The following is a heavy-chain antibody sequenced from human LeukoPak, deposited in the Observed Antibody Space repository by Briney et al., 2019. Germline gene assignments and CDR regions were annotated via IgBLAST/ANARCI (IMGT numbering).Heavy chain of an antibody. Sequence: SGPTLVKPTQPLTLTCTLSGFSLSTSAVGVGWIRQPPGKALEWLALMYWDNDKRYSPSLKSRLTITKDPSKNQVVLTMTNMDPVDTATYSCAHRKGLQYFDWAQGLFDIWGQGTMVTVSS. J-gene: IGHJ3*02. V-gene: IGHV2-5*02. CDR1: GFSLSTSAVG. D-gene: IGHD3-9*01. CDR3: AHRKGLQYFDWAQGLFDI. CDR2: MYWDNDK.